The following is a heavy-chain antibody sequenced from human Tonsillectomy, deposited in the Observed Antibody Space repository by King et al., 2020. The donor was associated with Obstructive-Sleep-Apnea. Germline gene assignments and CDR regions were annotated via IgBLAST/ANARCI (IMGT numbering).Heavy chain of an antibody. J-gene: IGHJ6*02. D-gene: IGHD6-6*01. CDR2: INPVDSDT. CDR1: GYSFTSYW. CDR3: ARQEQLKYYYGMDV. V-gene: IGHV5-51*01. Sequence: EVQLVESGAEVKKPGESLKISCKGSGYSFTSYWIGWVRQMPGKALKWRGIINPVDSDTSSSPSFQGQVTISADKSISTAYLQWSSLKASDTAMYYCARQEQLKYYYGMDVWGQGTTVTVSS.